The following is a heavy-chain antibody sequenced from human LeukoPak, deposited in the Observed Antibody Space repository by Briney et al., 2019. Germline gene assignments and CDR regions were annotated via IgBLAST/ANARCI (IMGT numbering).Heavy chain of an antibody. Sequence: GGSLRLSCAASGFTFSSYWMSWVRQAPGKGLEWVANIKQDGSEKYYVDSVKGRFTISRDNAKNSLYLQMNSLRAEDTAVYYCARGRSYYDFWSGYYFDYWGQGTLVTVSS. CDR3: ARGRSYYDFWSGYYFDY. V-gene: IGHV3-7*03. D-gene: IGHD3-3*01. J-gene: IGHJ4*02. CDR1: GFTFSSYW. CDR2: IKQDGSEK.